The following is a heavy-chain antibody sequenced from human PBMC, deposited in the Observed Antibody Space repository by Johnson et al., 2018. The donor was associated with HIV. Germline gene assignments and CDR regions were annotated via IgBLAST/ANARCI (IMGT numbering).Heavy chain of an antibody. V-gene: IGHV3-7*05. Sequence: MLLVESGGGLVQPGGSLRLSCAASGFTFSSSWMNWVRQAPGKGLEWVANIKQDGSEKYSVDSVKGRCTFSRDNAKNSLYLQMNSLRAEDTAVYYCARDEAAVRMVANDAFDIWGQGTMVTVSS. CDR1: GFTFSSSW. CDR2: IKQDGSEK. CDR3: ARDEAAVRMVANDAFDI. D-gene: IGHD6-13*01. J-gene: IGHJ3*02.